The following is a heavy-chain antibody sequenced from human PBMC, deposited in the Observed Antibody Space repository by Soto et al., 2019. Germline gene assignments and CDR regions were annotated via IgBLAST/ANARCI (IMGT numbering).Heavy chain of an antibody. J-gene: IGHJ3*02. V-gene: IGHV3-30*18. D-gene: IGHD2-21*01. CDR3: AKDGEGARAFTVPI. Sequence: GGSLRLSCAASGFTFSSYGMHWVRQAPGKGLEWVAVISYDGSNKYYADSVKGRFTISRDNSKNTLYLQMNSLRAEDTAVYYCAKDGEGARAFTVPIWGQGTMVTVSS. CDR1: GFTFSSYG. CDR2: ISYDGSNK.